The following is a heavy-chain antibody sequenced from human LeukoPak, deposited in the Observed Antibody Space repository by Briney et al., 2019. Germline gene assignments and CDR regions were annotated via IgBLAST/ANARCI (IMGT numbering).Heavy chain of an antibody. V-gene: IGHV2-5*02. CDR2: LYCADDE. J-gene: IGHJ4*02. CDR1: GFSLSTSGVG. CDR3: AQYGSGSRQSYYFDY. D-gene: IGHD3-10*01. Sequence: ESGPTLVSPTQTLTLTCTFSGFSLSTSGVGVGWIRQPPGKALEWIALLYCADDERYSPSLKSRLTITRDTSKDQVVLTMTNMDPVDTATYYCAQYGSGSRQSYYFDYWGQGTLVTVSS.